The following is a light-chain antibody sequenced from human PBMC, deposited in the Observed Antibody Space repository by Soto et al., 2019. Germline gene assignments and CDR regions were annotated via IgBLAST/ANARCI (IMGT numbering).Light chain of an antibody. Sequence: QSALTQPASVSGSPGQSITISCTGSSSDIGAYNYVSWFQQYPCKAPKLIISEVSNRPSGVSNRFSGSKSGTAASLTISGLQTEDEADYFCFSFTTDWTHVFGTGTKLTVL. J-gene: IGLJ1*01. CDR3: FSFTTDWTHV. V-gene: IGLV2-14*01. CDR2: EVS. CDR1: SSDIGAYNY.